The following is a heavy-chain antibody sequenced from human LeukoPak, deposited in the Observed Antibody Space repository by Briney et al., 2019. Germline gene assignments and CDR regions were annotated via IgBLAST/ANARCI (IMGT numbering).Heavy chain of an antibody. CDR2: INPNSGGT. CDR3: ARGGLPIYYYYIDV. CDR1: GYTFTDYY. Sequence: ASVKVSCKASGYTFTDYYMYWVRQAPGQGLEWMGWINPNSGGTNYAQKFQGRVTMTRDTSISTAYMELRGLRSDDTAVYYCARGGLPIYYYYIDVWGKGTTVTVSS. D-gene: IGHD4-11*01. J-gene: IGHJ6*03. V-gene: IGHV1-2*02.